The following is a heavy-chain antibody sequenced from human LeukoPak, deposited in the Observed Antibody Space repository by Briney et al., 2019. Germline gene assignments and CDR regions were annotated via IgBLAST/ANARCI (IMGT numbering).Heavy chain of an antibody. D-gene: IGHD3-10*01. V-gene: IGHV3-48*02. CDR3: ARTSYYGSGTYYPVFDS. CDR2: ISSSTSTI. J-gene: IGHJ4*02. CDR1: GFSFSSYS. Sequence: GGSLRLSCAASGFSFSSYSMNRVRQAPGKGLEWVSYISSSTSTIDYADSVKGRFTISRDNAKNSLYLQMNSLRDEDTAVYYCARTSYYGSGTYYPVFDSWGQGTLVTVSS.